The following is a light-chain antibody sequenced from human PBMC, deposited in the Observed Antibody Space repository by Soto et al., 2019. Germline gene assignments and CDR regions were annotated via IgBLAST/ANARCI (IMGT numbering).Light chain of an antibody. J-gene: IGLJ3*02. V-gene: IGLV1-51*01. CDR3: GTWDAGGV. CDR1: SSNFGNKY. CDR2: DSN. Sequence: VLTQPPSVSAAPGQKVTISCSGSSSNFGNKYVSWYQQLPGAAPKLLIYDSNKRASGTPDRFSGSKSGTSATLGITGLQTGDEADYYCGTWDAGGVFGGGTKVTVL.